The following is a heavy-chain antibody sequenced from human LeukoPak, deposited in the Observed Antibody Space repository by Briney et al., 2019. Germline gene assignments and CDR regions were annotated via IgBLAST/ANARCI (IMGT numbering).Heavy chain of an antibody. V-gene: IGHV3-30*02. J-gene: IGHJ6*03. Sequence: PGGSLRLSCEASGFTFSSYGMHWVRQAPGKGLEWVAFIRYDGSNKYYADSVKGRFTISRDNSKNTLYLQMNSLRAEDTAVYYCAKEGSGYPYYYYYMDVWGKGTTVTISS. CDR3: AKEGSGYPYYYYYMDV. CDR2: IRYDGSNK. D-gene: IGHD5-12*01. CDR1: GFTFSSYG.